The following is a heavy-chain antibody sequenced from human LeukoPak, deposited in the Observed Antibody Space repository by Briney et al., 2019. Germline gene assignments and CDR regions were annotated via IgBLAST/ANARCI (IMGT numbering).Heavy chain of an antibody. D-gene: IGHD4-11*01. Sequence: GASVKVSCKASGYTFTSYGVSGVRPAPGQGLECMGWITAYNGNTNYAQKLQGRVTMTTDTSTSTAYMELRSLRSDDTAVYYCARDPSYSAISVYFDYWGQGTLVTVSS. J-gene: IGHJ4*02. CDR2: ITAYNGNT. CDR1: GYTFTSYG. V-gene: IGHV1-18*01. CDR3: ARDPSYSAISVYFDY.